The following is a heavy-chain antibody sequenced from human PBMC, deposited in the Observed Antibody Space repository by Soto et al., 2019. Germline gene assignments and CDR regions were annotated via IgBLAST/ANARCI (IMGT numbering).Heavy chain of an antibody. V-gene: IGHV1-18*01. D-gene: IGHD1-1*01. Sequence: QVHLVQSGAEVKKPGASVKVSCKGSGYAFTTYGITWVRQAPGQGLEWRGWISAHNGNTNYAQKLQGRVTGTRDTSTSTAYMELRSLRSDDTAVYYCARGRYGDYWGQGAVVTVSS. J-gene: IGHJ4*02. CDR2: ISAHNGNT. CDR3: ARGRYGDY. CDR1: GYAFTTYG.